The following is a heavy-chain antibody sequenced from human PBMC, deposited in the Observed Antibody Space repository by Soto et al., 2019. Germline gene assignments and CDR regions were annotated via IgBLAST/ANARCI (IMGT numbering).Heavy chain of an antibody. V-gene: IGHV3-23*01. CDR3: ARESITSSQFDY. J-gene: IGHJ4*02. CDR2: ITGSGGST. Sequence: EVQLLEAGGGLVQPGGSLRLSCAASGFTFDTYAMSWVRQAPGKGLEWVSGITGSGGSTDYADSVKGRFTISRDTSRNTLYLQMSRLSVEDTAIYYCARESITSSQFDYWGQGTLVTVSS. CDR1: GFTFDTYA. D-gene: IGHD1-20*01.